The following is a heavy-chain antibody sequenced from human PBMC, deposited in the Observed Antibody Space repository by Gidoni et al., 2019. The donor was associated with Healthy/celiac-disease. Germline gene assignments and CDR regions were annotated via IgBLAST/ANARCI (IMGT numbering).Heavy chain of an antibody. CDR2: SNAGNGNP. J-gene: IGHJ1*01. V-gene: IGHV1-3*01. Sequence: QVQLVQSGAEVKKPGASVKVSCKAAGYTFTSYDRHWVRQAPGQRLEWMGWSNAGNGNPKYSQKFQGRVTITRDTSASTAYMELSSLRSEDTAVYYCARDYRSSWYYFQHWGQGTLVTVSS. CDR1: GYTFTSYD. CDR3: ARDYRSSWYYFQH. D-gene: IGHD6-13*01.